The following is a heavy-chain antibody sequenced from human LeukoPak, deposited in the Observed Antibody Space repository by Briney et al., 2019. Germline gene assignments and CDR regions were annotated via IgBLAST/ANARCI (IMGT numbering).Heavy chain of an antibody. J-gene: IGHJ3*02. V-gene: IGHV4-59*01. CDR3: ARIGSPGAFDI. CDR2: IYYSGST. Sequence: KTSETPSLICTVSGGSISSYYWSWIRQPPGKGLEWIGYIYYSGSTNYNPSLKSRVTISVDTSKNQFSLKLSSVTAADTAVYYCARIGSPGAFDIWGQGTMVTVSS. CDR1: GGSISSYY.